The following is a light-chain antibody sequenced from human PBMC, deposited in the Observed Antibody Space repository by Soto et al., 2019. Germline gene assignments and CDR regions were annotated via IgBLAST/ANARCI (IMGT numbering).Light chain of an antibody. CDR3: CSYVGSSTPWV. J-gene: IGLJ3*02. CDR1: SSDVGSYNL. CDR2: EVS. Sequence: QSALTQPASVSGSPGQSITISCTGTSSDVGSYNLVSWYQQHPGKAPKLMIYEVSKRPSGVSNRFSGSKSGNTASLTISGLQAEDEADYYCCSYVGSSTPWVFGGGTKVTVL. V-gene: IGLV2-23*02.